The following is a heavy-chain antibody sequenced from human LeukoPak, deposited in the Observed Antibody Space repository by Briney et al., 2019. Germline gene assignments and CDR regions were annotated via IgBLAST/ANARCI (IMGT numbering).Heavy chain of an antibody. J-gene: IGHJ4*02. CDR1: GYSISSGYY. CDR3: ARSSIAARESPLDY. V-gene: IGHV4-38-2*02. D-gene: IGHD6-6*01. CDR2: IYYSGST. Sequence: SETLSLTCIVSGYSISSGYYWGWIRQPPGKGLEWIGSIYYSGSTYYNPSLKSRVTISVDTSKNQFSLKLSSVTAADTAVYYCARSSIAARESPLDYWGQGTLVTVSS.